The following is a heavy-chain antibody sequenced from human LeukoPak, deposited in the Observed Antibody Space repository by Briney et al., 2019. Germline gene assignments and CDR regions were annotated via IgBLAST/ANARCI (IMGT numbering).Heavy chain of an antibody. J-gene: IGHJ4*02. V-gene: IGHV1-2*06. CDR3: AVQYYDILTGYLAPNFDY. D-gene: IGHD3-9*01. CDR1: GYTFTGDY. CDR2: INPNSGGT. Sequence: ASVKVSCKASGYTFTGDYMHWVGQAPGQGVEGMGRINPNSGGTNYAQKFQGRVTMTRDTSISTAYMELSRLRSDDTAVYYCAVQYYDILTGYLAPNFDYWGQGTLVTVSS.